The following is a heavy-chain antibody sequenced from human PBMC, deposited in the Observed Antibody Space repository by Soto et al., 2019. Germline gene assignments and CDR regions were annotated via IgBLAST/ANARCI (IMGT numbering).Heavy chain of an antibody. J-gene: IGHJ6*01. V-gene: IGHV3-49*03. Sequence: GGSLRLSCTASGFTFGDYAMSWFRQAPGKGLEWVGFIRSKAYGGTTEYAASVKGRFTISRDDSKSIAYLQMNRLKTEDTAVYYCTRASGSGYAYDFYYCMDVWGEGTTVTVTA. CDR3: TRASGSGYAYDFYYCMDV. CDR2: IRSKAYGGTT. CDR1: GFTFGDYA. D-gene: IGHD5-12*01.